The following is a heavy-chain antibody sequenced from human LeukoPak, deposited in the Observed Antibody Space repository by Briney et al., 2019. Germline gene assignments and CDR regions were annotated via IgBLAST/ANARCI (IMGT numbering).Heavy chain of an antibody. CDR3: ARESSGYYYMDV. Sequence: GGSLRLSCAASGFTFSSYSMNWVRQAPGKGLEWVSYISSSSSTIYYADSVKGRFTISRDNSKNTLYLQMNSLRAEDTAVYYCARESSGYYYMDVWGKGTTVTVSS. CDR1: GFTFSSYS. CDR2: ISSSSSTI. V-gene: IGHV3-48*01. J-gene: IGHJ6*03.